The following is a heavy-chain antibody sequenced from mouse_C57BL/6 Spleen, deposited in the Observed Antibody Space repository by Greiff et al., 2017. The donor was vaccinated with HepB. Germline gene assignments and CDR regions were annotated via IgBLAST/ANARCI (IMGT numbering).Heavy chain of an antibody. V-gene: IGHV1-15*01. CDR3: SPTTVVADWYFDV. J-gene: IGHJ1*03. CDR2: IDPETGGT. Sequence: QVQLQQSGAELVRPGASVTLSCKASGYTFTDYEMHWVKQTPVHGLEWIGAIDPETGGTAYNQKFKGKAILTADTSSSTAYMELRSLTSEDSAVYYCSPTTVVADWYFDVWGTGTTVTVSS. CDR1: GYTFTDYE. D-gene: IGHD1-1*01.